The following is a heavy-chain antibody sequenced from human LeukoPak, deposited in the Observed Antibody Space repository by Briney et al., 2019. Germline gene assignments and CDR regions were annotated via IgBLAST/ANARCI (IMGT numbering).Heavy chain of an antibody. CDR1: GFTVSSNY. CDR2: IYSGGST. CDR3: ARDLGRDRYFDS. D-gene: IGHD5-24*01. V-gene: IGHV3-66*01. Sequence: GGSLRLSCAASGFTVSSNYMSWVRQAPGKGLEWVSVIYSGGSTYYADSVKGRFTISRDNSKNTLYLQMNSLRAEDTAVYYCARDLGRDRYFDSWGQGTLVTVSS. J-gene: IGHJ4*02.